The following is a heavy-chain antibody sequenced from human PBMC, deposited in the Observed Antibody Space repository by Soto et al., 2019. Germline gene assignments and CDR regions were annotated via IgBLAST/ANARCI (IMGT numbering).Heavy chain of an antibody. CDR2: ISSTGSYI. V-gene: IGHV3-21*01. J-gene: IGHJ4*02. CDR1: GFTFSTYS. CDR3: SRTPSSNIVATIVADY. Sequence: EVKLMESGGGLGKPGGSLRLSCVASGFTFSTYSMNWVRQAPGKGLEWVSCISSTGSYIFYADSMKGRFTISRDNAKNSLFLQINSLTAEDTAVYYCSRTPSSNIVATIVADYWGQGTLVTVSS. D-gene: IGHD5-12*01.